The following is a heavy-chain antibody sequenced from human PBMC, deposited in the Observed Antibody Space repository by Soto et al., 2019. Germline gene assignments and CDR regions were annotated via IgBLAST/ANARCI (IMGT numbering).Heavy chain of an antibody. CDR3: AKGPGYSNCYGIDV. CDR1: GLTFSLYA. V-gene: IGHV3-23*01. CDR2: ISGSGSST. Sequence: EVQLLESGGGLVQPGGSLRLSCAASGLTFSLYAMTWVRQAPGKGLEWVSAISGSGSSTYYADSVKGRFTTSRDNSKNTLFLQMDSLRAEDTAVYYCAKGPGYSNCYGIDVWGQGTTVTVSS. D-gene: IGHD4-4*01. J-gene: IGHJ6*02.